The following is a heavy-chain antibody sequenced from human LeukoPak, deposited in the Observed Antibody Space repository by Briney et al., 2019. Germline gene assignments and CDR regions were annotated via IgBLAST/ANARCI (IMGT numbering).Heavy chain of an antibody. CDR3: ARGFSLISDY. V-gene: IGHV4-34*01. Sequence: SETLSLTCAVYGGSFSGYYWSWIRQPPGNGLEWIGEINHSGSTNYNPSLKSRVTISVDTSKNQFSLKLSSVTAADTAVYYCARGFSLISDYWGQGTLVTVSS. CDR1: GGSFSGYY. J-gene: IGHJ4*02. CDR2: INHSGST.